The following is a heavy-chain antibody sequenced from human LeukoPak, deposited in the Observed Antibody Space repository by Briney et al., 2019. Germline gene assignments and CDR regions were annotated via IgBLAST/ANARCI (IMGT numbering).Heavy chain of an antibody. CDR1: GLTFDDYA. CDR3: AKDSGIQSFDY. J-gene: IGHJ4*02. CDR2: ISWISGSI. D-gene: IGHD5-18*01. Sequence: GGSLRLSCAASGLTFDDYAMHWVRQAPGKGLEWVSGISWISGSIGYADSVKGRFTISRDNAKNSLYLQMNSLRAEDMALYYCAKDSGIQSFDYWGQGTLVTVSS. V-gene: IGHV3-9*03.